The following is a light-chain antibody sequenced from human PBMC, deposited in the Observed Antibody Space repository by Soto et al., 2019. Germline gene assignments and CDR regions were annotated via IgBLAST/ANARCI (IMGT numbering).Light chain of an antibody. V-gene: IGKV3-15*01. Sequence: EVGMTQSSATLSVSPGERATLSCRASQSVSSNLAWYQHRPGQAPRLLIYRASTRAPGVPARFSGSGSGTEFTLTISSLQPEDFTVYSCLQYHNLWAFGQGTKVDIK. CDR1: QSVSSN. CDR2: RAS. J-gene: IGKJ1*01. CDR3: LQYHNLWA.